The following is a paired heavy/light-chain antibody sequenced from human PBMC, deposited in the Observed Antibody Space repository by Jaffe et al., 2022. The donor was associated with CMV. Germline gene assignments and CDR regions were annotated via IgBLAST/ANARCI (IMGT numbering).Heavy chain of an antibody. V-gene: IGHV2-70*01. CDR1: GFSLSTTGMC. D-gene: IGHD6-13*01. Sequence: QVTLRESGPALVKPTQTLTLTCSFSGFSLSTTGMCVGWIRQSPGKALEWLAVIDWDDDKYYNTSLRTRLTISRDSSKNQVVLTMTNMDPVDTATYYCARMFAAGIYYYYGMDVWGHGTTVTVSS. CDR3: ARMFAAGIYYYYGMDV. CDR2: IDWDDDK. J-gene: IGHJ6*02.
Light chain of an antibody. V-gene: IGLV1-40*01. J-gene: IGLJ2*01. CDR2: GNI. CDR3: QSYDSSLSGLV. CDR1: NSNIGAFD. Sequence: QSVVTQPPSVSGAPGQTVTISCTGSNSNIGAFDVHWYQQLPRTAPRLLIQGNINRPSGVPDRFSGSKSGTSASLAITGLQAEDEADYYCQSYDSSLSGLVFGGGTKLTVL.